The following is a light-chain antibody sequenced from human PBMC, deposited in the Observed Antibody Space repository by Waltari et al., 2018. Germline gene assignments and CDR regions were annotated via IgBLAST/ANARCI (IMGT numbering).Light chain of an antibody. CDR2: GST. V-gene: IGLV1-40*01. Sequence: QSVLTQAPSLSGAPGQRVTISCTGSGSNIGAGLDVHWYQQLPRVAPKLLIYGSTSRPLGVPDRFFGSTSGTSASLVIIGLQPEDEAVYYCQSYDTSLSVVFGGGTKLTVL. J-gene: IGLJ3*02. CDR1: GSNIGAGLD. CDR3: QSYDTSLSVV.